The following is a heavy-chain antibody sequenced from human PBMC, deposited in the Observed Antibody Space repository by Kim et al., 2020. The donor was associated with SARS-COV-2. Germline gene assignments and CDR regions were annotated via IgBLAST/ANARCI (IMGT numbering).Heavy chain of an antibody. Sequence: SNTNYADSVKGRFTISRGNANNTLYMQRNRLRVEDTAVYYCGRSAYYYTSCGQGTLVTVSS. J-gene: IGHJ5*02. D-gene: IGHD3-10*01. CDR2: SNT. CDR3: GRSAYYYTS. V-gene: IGHV3-74*01.